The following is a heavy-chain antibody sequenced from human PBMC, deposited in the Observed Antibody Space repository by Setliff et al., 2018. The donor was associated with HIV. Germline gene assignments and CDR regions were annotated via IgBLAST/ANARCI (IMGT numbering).Heavy chain of an antibody. D-gene: IGHD2-15*01. CDR1: GYTFTTYD. Sequence: GASVKVFCKASGYTFTTYDINWVRQAAGQGLEWMGWMNPNSGNTGYAQRFQGRLTMTRNTSISTAYMELNSLMSEDTAVYFCAIRREVVVATTRRGLDIWGQGTMVTVSS. V-gene: IGHV1-8*02. J-gene: IGHJ3*02. CDR3: AIRREVVVATTRRGLDI. CDR2: MNPNSGNT.